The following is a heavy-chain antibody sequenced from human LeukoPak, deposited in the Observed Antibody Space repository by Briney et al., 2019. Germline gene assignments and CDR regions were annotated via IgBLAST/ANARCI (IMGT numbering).Heavy chain of an antibody. CDR3: ARHAGGYTHFDS. CDR2: IFHTGST. CDR1: GGSISRYY. V-gene: IGHV4-59*08. Sequence: SETLSLTCTVSGGSISRYYWTWVRQPPGKRLEWIGYIFHTGSTNYNPSLKSRVTMSLDTSKNQFSLKLSSVTAADTAVYYCARHAGGYTHFDSWGQGALVTVSS. D-gene: IGHD3-10*01. J-gene: IGHJ4*02.